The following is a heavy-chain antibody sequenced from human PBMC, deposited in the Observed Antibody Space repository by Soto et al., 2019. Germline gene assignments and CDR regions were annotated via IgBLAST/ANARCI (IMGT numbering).Heavy chain of an antibody. CDR3: ARARNTIFGVVANWFDP. CDR1: GGSFSGYY. D-gene: IGHD3-3*01. J-gene: IGHJ5*02. V-gene: IGHV4-34*01. CDR2: INHSGST. Sequence: SETLSLTCAVYGGSFSGYYWSWIRQPPGKGLEWIGEINHSGSTNYNPSLKSRVTISVDTSKNQFSLKLSSVTAADTAVYYCARARNTIFGVVANWFDPWGQGTLVTVSS.